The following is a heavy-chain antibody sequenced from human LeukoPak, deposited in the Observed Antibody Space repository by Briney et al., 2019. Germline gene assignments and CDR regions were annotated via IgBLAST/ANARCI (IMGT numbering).Heavy chain of an antibody. Sequence: GGSLRLSCATSGFIFGNYRMHWVRQAPGKGLVWVSRINSDGSGTDYAESVKGRFTISRDNAKNTLYLQMNSLRAEDTAVYYCARALNYDILTRDYWGQGTLVTVSS. CDR1: GFIFGNYR. J-gene: IGHJ4*02. V-gene: IGHV3-74*01. CDR3: ARALNYDILTRDY. D-gene: IGHD3-9*01. CDR2: INSDGSGT.